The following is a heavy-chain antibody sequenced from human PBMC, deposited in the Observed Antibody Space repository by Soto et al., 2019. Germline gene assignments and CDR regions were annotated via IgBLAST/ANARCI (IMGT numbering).Heavy chain of an antibody. CDR2: ITPNSGGT. CDR3: ARVSEPIRNGGSRGAFDI. J-gene: IGHJ3*02. CDR1: GYTFTGYY. V-gene: IGHV1-2*04. Sequence: QVQLVQPGAEVKKPGASVKVSCKASGYTFTGYYMHWVRQAPGQGLEWMGWITPNSGGTKYAQKFEGWVPMTRDTSVSRDYMELSRLRSDDTAVYYCARVSEPIRNGGSRGAFDIWGQGTMVTVSS. D-gene: IGHD2-2*01.